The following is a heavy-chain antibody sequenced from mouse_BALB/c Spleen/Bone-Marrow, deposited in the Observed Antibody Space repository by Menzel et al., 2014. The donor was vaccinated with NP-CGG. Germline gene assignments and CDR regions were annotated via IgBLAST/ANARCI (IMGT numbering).Heavy chain of an antibody. D-gene: IGHD1-2*01. V-gene: IGHV14-3*02. CDR3: AEITTAAYYVMDY. Sequence: EVQPQQSGAELVKPGASVKLSCTASGFNIEDTYMHWVKQRPEQGLEWIGRIDPANGNTKYDPKFQGKATITADTSSNTAYLQLSSLTSEDTAVDYCAEITTAAYYVMDYWGQGTPGTVSS. J-gene: IGHJ4*01. CDR2: IDPANGNT. CDR1: GFNIEDTY.